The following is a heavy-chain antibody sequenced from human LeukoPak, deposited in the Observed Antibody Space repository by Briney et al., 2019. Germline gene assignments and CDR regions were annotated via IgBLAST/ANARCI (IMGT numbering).Heavy chain of an antibody. CDR2: ISGRGGST. D-gene: IGHD3-22*01. CDR1: GFTFSSYA. J-gene: IGHJ4*02. V-gene: IGHV3-23*01. Sequence: GGSLRLSCAASGFTFSSYAMSWGRQAPGEGLEWVSAISGRGGSTYYADSVKGRFTISRDNYKKTLYLQMNILRAEDTAVYYCAKDGRYYYDSSGYYYEGASPTGDWGQGTLVTVSS. CDR3: AKDGRYYYDSSGYYYEGASPTGD.